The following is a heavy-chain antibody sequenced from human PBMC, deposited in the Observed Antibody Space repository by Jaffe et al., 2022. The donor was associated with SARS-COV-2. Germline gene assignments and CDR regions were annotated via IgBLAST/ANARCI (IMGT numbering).Heavy chain of an antibody. CDR3: AKDTPFSYCSSTSCPFDY. D-gene: IGHD2-2*01. J-gene: IGHJ4*02. CDR1: GFTFSSYA. Sequence: EVQLLESGGGLVQPGGSLRLSCAASGFTFSSYAMSWVRQAPGKGLEWVSAISGSGGSTYYADSVKGRFTISRDNSKNTLYLQMNSLRAEDTAVYYCAKDTPFSYCSSTSCPFDYWGQGTLVTVSS. CDR2: ISGSGGST. V-gene: IGHV3-23*01.